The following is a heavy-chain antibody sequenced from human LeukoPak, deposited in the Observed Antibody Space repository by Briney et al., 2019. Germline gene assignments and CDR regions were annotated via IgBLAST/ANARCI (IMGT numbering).Heavy chain of an antibody. CDR1: GGTISSYY. CDR2: IYYTGST. D-gene: IGHD4-17*01. V-gene: IGHV4-59*01. Sequence: SETLSLTCTVSGGTISSYYWYWIRQPPGKGLEWIGYIYYTGSTNYNPSLKSRVTISVDTSKNQFSLKLSSVTAADTAVYYCARDDYSDNWYFYLWGRGALVTVSS. CDR3: ARDDYSDNWYFYL. J-gene: IGHJ2*01.